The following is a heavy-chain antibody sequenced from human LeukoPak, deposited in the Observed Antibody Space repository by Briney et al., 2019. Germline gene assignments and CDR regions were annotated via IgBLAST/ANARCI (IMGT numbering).Heavy chain of an antibody. CDR1: GGSITSSSYY. V-gene: IGHV4-39*01. D-gene: IGHD3-10*01. J-gene: IGHJ4*02. Sequence: SETLSLTCTVSGGSITSSSYYWGWIRQPPGKGLEWIGSFYYSGNTYYNPSLKSRVTISVDTSKNQFSLKLSSVTAADTAVYYCARLLYYYGSGSYYGGFDYWGKGTLVTVSS. CDR3: ARLLYYYGSGSYYGGFDY. CDR2: FYYSGNT.